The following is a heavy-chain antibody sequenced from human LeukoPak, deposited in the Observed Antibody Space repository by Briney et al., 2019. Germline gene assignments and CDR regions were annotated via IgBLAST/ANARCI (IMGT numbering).Heavy chain of an antibody. CDR2: IIPIFGTA. J-gene: IGHJ3*02. CDR3: VATPRYSGSYYGAFDI. V-gene: IGHV1-69*01. CDR1: GGTFSSYA. D-gene: IGHD1-26*01. Sequence: GASVKVSCKASGGTFSSYAISWVRQAPGQGLEWMGGIIPIFGTANYAQKFQGRVTITADESTSTAYMELSSLRSEDTAVYYCVATPRYSGSYYGAFDIWGQGTMVTVSS.